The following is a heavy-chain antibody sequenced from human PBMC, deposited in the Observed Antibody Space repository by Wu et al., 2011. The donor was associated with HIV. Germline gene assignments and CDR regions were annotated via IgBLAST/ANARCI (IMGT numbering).Heavy chain of an antibody. CDR3: ARTGDSSGYHLGPFDY. J-gene: IGHJ4*02. D-gene: IGHD3-22*01. V-gene: IGHV1-46*01. CDR2: INPSGGST. Sequence: QVQLVQSGAEVKKPGASVKVSCKASGYTFTSYYMHWVRQAPGQGLEWMGIINPSGGSTSYAQKFQGRVTMTRDTSTSTVYMELSSLRSEDTAVYYCARTGDSSGYHLGPFDYWGQGTLVTVSS. CDR1: GYTFTSYY.